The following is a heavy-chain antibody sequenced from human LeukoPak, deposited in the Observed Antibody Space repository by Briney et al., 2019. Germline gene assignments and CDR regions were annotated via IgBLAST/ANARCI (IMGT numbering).Heavy chain of an antibody. V-gene: IGHV3-23*01. CDR3: ARGTLKAAATDFDY. Sequence: GGSLRLSCAASGFTFSSYAMSWVRQAPGKGLEWVSAISGSGGSTYYADSVRGRFAISRDNSKNTLYLQMNSLRAEDTALYYCARGTLKAAATDFDYWGQGTLVTVSS. J-gene: IGHJ4*02. CDR2: ISGSGGST. D-gene: IGHD6-13*01. CDR1: GFTFSSYA.